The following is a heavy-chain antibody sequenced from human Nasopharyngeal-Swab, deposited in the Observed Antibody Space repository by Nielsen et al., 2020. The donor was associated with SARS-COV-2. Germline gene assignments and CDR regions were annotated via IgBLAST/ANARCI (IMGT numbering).Heavy chain of an antibody. Sequence: GSLRLSCTVSGGSISSGSIRSYYWSWIRQPPGKGLEWIGYFSYTGITNYNPSLKSRVTLSVDMSKNQFSLKLSSVAAADTAVYYCAREVVGGLVDSWGQGTLVTVSS. CDR2: FSYTGIT. D-gene: IGHD1-26*01. V-gene: IGHV4-61*01. CDR1: GGSISSGSIRSYY. CDR3: AREVVGGLVDS. J-gene: IGHJ4*02.